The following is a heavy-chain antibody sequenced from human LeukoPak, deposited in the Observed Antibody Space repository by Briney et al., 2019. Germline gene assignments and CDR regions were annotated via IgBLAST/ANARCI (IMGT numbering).Heavy chain of an antibody. CDR3: ARDTYYYDSSGQRGFDY. Sequence: SETLSLTCTVSGGSISSYCWSWIRQPPGKGLEWIGYIYYSGSTNYNPSLKSRVTISVDTSKNQFSLKLSSVTAADTAVYYCARDTYYYDSSGQRGFDYWGQGTLVTVSS. CDR1: GGSISSYC. V-gene: IGHV4-59*01. J-gene: IGHJ4*02. CDR2: IYYSGST. D-gene: IGHD3-22*01.